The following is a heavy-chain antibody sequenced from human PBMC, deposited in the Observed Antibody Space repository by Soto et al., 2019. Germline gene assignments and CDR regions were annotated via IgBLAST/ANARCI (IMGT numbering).Heavy chain of an antibody. CDR1: GGTFSSYA. D-gene: IGHD1-26*01. CDR3: ARRERSSRWGDYYYGMDV. V-gene: IGHV1-69*13. CDR2: IIPIFGTA. Sequence: EASVKVSCKASGGTFSSYAISWVRQAPGQGLEWMGGIIPIFGTANYAQKFQGRVTITADESTSTAYMELSSLRSEDTAVYYCARRERSSRWGDYYYGMDVWGQGTTVTVSS. J-gene: IGHJ6*02.